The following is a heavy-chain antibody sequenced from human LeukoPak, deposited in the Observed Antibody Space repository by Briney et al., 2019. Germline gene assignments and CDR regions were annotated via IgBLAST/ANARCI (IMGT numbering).Heavy chain of an antibody. Sequence: ASVKVSCKVSGYTLTELSMHWVRQAPGKGLEWMGGFDPEDGETIYAQKFQGRVTMTEDTSTDTAYMELSSLKSEDTAVYYCAIFSDYGDYHFAYWGQGTLVTVSS. CDR3: AIFSDYGDYHFAY. D-gene: IGHD4-17*01. V-gene: IGHV1-24*01. CDR1: GYTLTELS. CDR2: FDPEDGET. J-gene: IGHJ4*02.